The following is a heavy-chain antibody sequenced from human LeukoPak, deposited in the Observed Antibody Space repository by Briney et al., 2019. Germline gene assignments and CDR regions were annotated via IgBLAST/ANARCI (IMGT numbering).Heavy chain of an antibody. CDR3: ARRRDGYGHFDY. J-gene: IGHJ4*02. CDR1: GGSFNDYY. V-gene: IGHV4-34*10. Sequence: SETLSLTCDVSGGSFNDYYWSWIRQPPGKGLEWIGEIRHSGSTNYNPSLKSRVTMSVDTSKNQFSLKLSSVTAADTAVYYCARRRDGYGHFDYWGQGTLVTVSS. D-gene: IGHD5-24*01. CDR2: IRHSGST.